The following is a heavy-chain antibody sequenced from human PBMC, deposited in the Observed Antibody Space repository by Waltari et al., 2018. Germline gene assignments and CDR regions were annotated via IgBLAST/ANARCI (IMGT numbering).Heavy chain of an antibody. CDR2: INPNSGGT. Sequence: QVQLVQSGAEVKKPGASVKVSCKASGYTFTGYYMHWVRQAPGQGLEWMGWINPNSGGTNDAQKFQGRVTMTRDTSISTAYMELSRLRSDDTAVYYCAGERSLYYYGMDVWGQGTTVTVSS. CDR3: AGERSLYYYGMDV. D-gene: IGHD1-26*01. V-gene: IGHV1-2*02. J-gene: IGHJ6*02. CDR1: GYTFTGYY.